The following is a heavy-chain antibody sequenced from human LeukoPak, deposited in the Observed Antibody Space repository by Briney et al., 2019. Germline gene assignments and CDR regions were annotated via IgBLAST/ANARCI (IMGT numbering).Heavy chain of an antibody. CDR1: GFTFSSYW. CDR2: IKQDGSEK. D-gene: IGHD5-18*01. V-gene: IGHV3-7*05. Sequence: GGSLRLSCAASGFTFSSYWMSWVRQAPGKGLEWVANIKQDGSEKYYVDSVKGRFTISRDNAKNSLYLEMNSLKTEDTAVYYCTTDLRTAMGGFDYWGQGTLVTVSS. J-gene: IGHJ4*02. CDR3: TTDLRTAMGGFDY.